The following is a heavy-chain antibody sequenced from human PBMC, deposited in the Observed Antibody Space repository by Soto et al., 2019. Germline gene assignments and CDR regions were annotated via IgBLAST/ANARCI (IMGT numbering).Heavy chain of an antibody. CDR3: ARGDREDILVVVGARPGEYGIDI. D-gene: IGHD2-15*01. CDR2: IAYDGSNA. Sequence: QVQLVESGGGVVQPGGSLRLSCAASGFTFRNYAMHWVRQAPGKGLEWLAVIAYDGSNAFYRDSVKGRFTISRDNSKNTLYVHINSLRSEDTGVYYCARGDREDILVVVGARPGEYGIDIWGQGTTVTVSS. CDR1: GFTFRNYA. J-gene: IGHJ6*02. V-gene: IGHV3-30-3*01.